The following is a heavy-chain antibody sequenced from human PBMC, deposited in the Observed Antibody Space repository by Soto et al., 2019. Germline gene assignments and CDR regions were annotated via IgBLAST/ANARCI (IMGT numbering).Heavy chain of an antibody. CDR2: IWYDGSNK. V-gene: IGHV3-33*01. Sequence: GGSLRLSCAASGFTSSSYGMHWVRQAPGKGLEWVAVIWYDGSNKYYADSVKGRFTISRDNSKNTLYLQMNSLRAEDTAVYYCARDEWELLFDYWGQGTLVTVSS. D-gene: IGHD1-26*01. CDR1: GFTSSSYG. CDR3: ARDEWELLFDY. J-gene: IGHJ4*02.